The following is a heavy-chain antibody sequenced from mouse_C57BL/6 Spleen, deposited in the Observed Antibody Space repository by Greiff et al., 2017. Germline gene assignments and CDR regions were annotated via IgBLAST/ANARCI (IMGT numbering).Heavy chain of an antibody. D-gene: IGHD2-5*01. V-gene: IGHV1-80*01. J-gene: IGHJ2*01. CDR2: IYPGDGDT. CDR1: GYAFSSYW. Sequence: QVQLQQSGAELVKPGASVKISCKASGYAFSSYWMNWVKQRPGKGLEWIGQIYPGDGDTNYNGKFKGKATMTADKSSSTSYMQLSSLTSEDSAVYICARVPAYYSSYVYFDYWGQGTTLTVSS. CDR3: ARVPAYYSSYVYFDY.